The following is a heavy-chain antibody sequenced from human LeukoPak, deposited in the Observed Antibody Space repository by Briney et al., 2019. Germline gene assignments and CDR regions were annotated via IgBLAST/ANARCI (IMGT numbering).Heavy chain of an antibody. V-gene: IGHV3-30*03. CDR2: ISYDGSNK. D-gene: IGHD5-24*01. CDR3: ARGTEMATMGSWFDP. J-gene: IGHJ5*02. CDR1: GFTFSSYG. Sequence: GRSLRLSCAASGFTFSSYGMHWVRQAPGKGLEWVAVISYDGSNKYFTDSVKGRFTISRDNSKNTLFLQMNSLRAEDTAVYYCARGTEMATMGSWFDPWGQGTLVTVSS.